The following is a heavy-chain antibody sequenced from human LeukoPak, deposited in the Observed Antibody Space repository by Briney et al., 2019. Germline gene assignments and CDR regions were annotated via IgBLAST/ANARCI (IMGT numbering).Heavy chain of an antibody. J-gene: IGHJ3*02. Sequence: ASVKVSCKASGYTFSSFYMHWVRQAPGQGLEWMGIINPTGGSTSYAQKFQGRVTMTTDTSTSTAYMELRSLRSDDTAVYYCARDNTPDFWSGYYNAFDIWGQGTMVIVSS. CDR3: ARDNTPDFWSGYYNAFDI. CDR1: GYTFSSFY. D-gene: IGHD3-3*01. CDR2: INPTGGST. V-gene: IGHV1-46*01.